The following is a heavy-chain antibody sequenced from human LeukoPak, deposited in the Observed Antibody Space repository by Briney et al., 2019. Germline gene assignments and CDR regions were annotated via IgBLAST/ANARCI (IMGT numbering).Heavy chain of an antibody. CDR2: IYYSGTT. V-gene: IGHV4-31*03. J-gene: IGHJ3*02. D-gene: IGHD3-22*01. Sequence: PSETLSLTCTVSGSSISSGGYYWSWIRQHPGKGLEWIGYIYYSGTTYYNPSLKSRVTISVDTSKNQFSLKLISVTAADTAEYYERRGRSYYDSSGYYYEDAFDIWGQGTMVTVSS. CDR3: RRGRSYYDSSGYYYEDAFDI. CDR1: GSSISSGGYY.